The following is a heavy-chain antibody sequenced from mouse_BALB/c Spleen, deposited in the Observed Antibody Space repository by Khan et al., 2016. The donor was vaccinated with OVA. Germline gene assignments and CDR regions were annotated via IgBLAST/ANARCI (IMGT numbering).Heavy chain of an antibody. D-gene: IGHD1-1*01. CDR2: IKTYTGEP. Sequence: QIQLVQSGPELKKPGETVKISCKASGYTFTNYGMNWVKQAPGKGLKWMGWIKTYTGEPTYADDFKARFALSLETSASTASLPITNLKNEDTATNCCASYYGSSYNYFDYWGQGTTRTVSS. J-gene: IGHJ2*01. CDR1: GYTFTNYG. V-gene: IGHV9-3-1*01. CDR3: ASYYGSSYNYFDY.